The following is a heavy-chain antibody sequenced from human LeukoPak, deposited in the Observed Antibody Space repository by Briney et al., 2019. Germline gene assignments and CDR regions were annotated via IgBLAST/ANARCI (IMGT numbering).Heavy chain of an antibody. CDR3: ARERAGYCSGGSCYREIYYYYYYMDV. V-gene: IGHV1-18*01. CDR1: GYTFTSYG. J-gene: IGHJ6*03. CDR2: ISAYNGNT. D-gene: IGHD2-15*01. Sequence: GASVKVSCKASGYTFTSYGISWVRQAPGQGLEWMGWISAYNGNTNYAQKFQGRVTMTRNTSISTAYMELSSLRSEDTAVYYCARERAGYCSGGSCYREIYYYYYYMDVWGKGTTVTISS.